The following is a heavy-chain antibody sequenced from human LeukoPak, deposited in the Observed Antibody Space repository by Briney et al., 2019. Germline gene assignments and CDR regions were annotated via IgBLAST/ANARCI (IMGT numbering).Heavy chain of an antibody. CDR1: GFIFSSYS. D-gene: IGHD6-25*01. J-gene: IGHJ4*02. CDR3: ARSAAGRRYYFDY. V-gene: IGHV3-48*01. CDR2: ISTTSSSI. Sequence: GGSLRLSCAASGFIFSSYSMSWVRQAPGKGLEWISYISTTSSSIYYADSVKGRFTISRDNSKNTLYLQMNSLRAEDTAVYYCARSAAGRRYYFDYWGQGTLVTVSS.